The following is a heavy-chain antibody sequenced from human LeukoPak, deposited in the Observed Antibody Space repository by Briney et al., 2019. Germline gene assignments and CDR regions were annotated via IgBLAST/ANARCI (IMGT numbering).Heavy chain of an antibody. V-gene: IGHV4/OR15-8*01. J-gene: IGHJ6*02. CDR2: IHHDGRI. CDR3: ARGNGVGATLYYYYYGMDV. D-gene: IGHD1-26*01. Sequence: TLSLTCDVSGGSIDSTNWWNWVRPPPGKGLEWIGEIHHDGRINYNPSLKSRVTLSVDKSKNQFSLRLSSVTAADTAVYYCARGNGVGATLYYYYYGMDVWGQGTTVTVSS. CDR1: GGSIDSTNW.